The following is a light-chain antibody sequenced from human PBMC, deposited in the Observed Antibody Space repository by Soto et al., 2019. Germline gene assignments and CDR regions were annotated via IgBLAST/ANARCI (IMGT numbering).Light chain of an antibody. J-gene: IGKJ1*01. CDR1: QDINKN. Sequence: DIQMTQSPSSLSASLGDRVTITFQASQDINKNLIWYQQKPGKAPKLLIYKASSLESGVPSRLTGSGSGTEFTLTISSMTPDDFATYYCQQYNSYWTFGQGTKVDIK. CDR3: QQYNSYWT. V-gene: IGKV1-5*03. CDR2: KAS.